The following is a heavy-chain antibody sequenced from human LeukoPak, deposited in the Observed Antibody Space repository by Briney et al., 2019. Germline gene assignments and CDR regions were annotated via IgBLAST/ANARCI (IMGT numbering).Heavy chain of an antibody. CDR2: IIDSGEST. Sequence: GGSLRLSCAASGFTFSSYAMSWVRQAPGKGLEWVSGIIDSGESTYYANFAKGRFAISRDNSNNTLYLQMNSLRAEDTAVYYCAKLGGQELHNYYVAVCGKGTTVAVSS. CDR3: AKLGGQELHNYYVAV. D-gene: IGHD3-16*01. V-gene: IGHV3-23*01. CDR1: GFTFSSYA. J-gene: IGHJ6*03.